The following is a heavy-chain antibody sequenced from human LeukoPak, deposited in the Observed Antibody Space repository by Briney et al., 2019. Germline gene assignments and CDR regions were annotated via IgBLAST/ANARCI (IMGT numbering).Heavy chain of an antibody. CDR1: GYTFTGYF. V-gene: IGHV1-8*02. D-gene: IGHD6-13*01. CDR3: ARADSSSWYVYYYYYMDV. Sequence: ASVKVSCKASGYTFTGYFMHWVRQATGQGLEWMGWMNPNSGNTGYAQKFQGRVTMTRNTSISTAYMELSSLRSEDTAVYYCARADSSSWYVYYYYYMDVWGKGTTVTISS. J-gene: IGHJ6*03. CDR2: MNPNSGNT.